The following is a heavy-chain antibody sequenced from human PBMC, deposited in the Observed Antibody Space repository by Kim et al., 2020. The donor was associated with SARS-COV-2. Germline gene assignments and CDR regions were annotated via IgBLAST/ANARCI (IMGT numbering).Heavy chain of an antibody. J-gene: IGHJ4*02. Sequence: GGSLRLSCAASGFSISGFWMHWVRQVPGKGLVWFARIKYDGTYTTYADSVKGRFTISRDNAKNTLSLQMNSLRVEDTSVYLCARDDYCSLWGQGTLVTVS. CDR1: GFSISGFW. CDR3: ARDDYCSL. V-gene: IGHV3-74*03. CDR2: IKYDGTYT. D-gene: IGHD3-16*01.